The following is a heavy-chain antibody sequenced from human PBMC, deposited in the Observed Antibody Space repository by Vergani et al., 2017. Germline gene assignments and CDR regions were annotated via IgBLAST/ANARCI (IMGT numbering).Heavy chain of an antibody. D-gene: IGHD4-23*01. V-gene: IGHV3-30*03. CDR3: ARTVTENPKFDY. CDR2: ISYDGSNK. Sequence: QVQLVESGGGVVQPGRSLRLSCAASGFTFSSYGMHWVRQAPGKGLEWVAVISYDGSNKYYADSVKGRFTISRDNSKNTLYLQMNSLRAEDTAVYYCARTVTENPKFDYWGQGTLVTVSS. J-gene: IGHJ4*02. CDR1: GFTFSSYG.